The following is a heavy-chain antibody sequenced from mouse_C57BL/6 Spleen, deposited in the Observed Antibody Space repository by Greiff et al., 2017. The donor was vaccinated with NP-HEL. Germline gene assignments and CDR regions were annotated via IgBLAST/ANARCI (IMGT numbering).Heavy chain of an antibody. CDR3: ARGGDYYGSREVYYAMDY. D-gene: IGHD1-1*01. J-gene: IGHJ4*01. CDR1: GYTFTDYY. CDR2: IYPGSGNT. V-gene: IGHV1-76*01. Sequence: QVQLQQSGAELVRPGASVKLSCKASGYTFTDYYINWVKQRPGQGLEWIARIYPGSGNTYYNEKFKGKATLTAEKSSSTAYMQLSSLTSEDSAVYFGARGGDYYGSREVYYAMDYWGQGTSVTVSS.